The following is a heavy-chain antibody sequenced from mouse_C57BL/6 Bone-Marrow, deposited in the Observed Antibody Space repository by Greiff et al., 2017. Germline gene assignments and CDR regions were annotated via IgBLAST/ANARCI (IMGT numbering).Heavy chain of an antibody. J-gene: IGHJ4*01. Sequence: VQLQQPGAELVMPGASVKLSCKASGYTFTSYWMHWVKQRPGQGLEWIGEIDPSDSYTNYNQKFKGKSTLTVDKSSSTAFMQLSSLTSEDSAVYYCAREGYYAMDYWGQGTSVTGSS. V-gene: IGHV1-69*01. CDR3: AREGYYAMDY. CDR1: GYTFTSYW. CDR2: IDPSDSYT.